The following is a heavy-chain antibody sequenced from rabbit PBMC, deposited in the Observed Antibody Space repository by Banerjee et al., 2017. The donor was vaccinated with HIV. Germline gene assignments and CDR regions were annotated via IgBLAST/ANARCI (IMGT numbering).Heavy chain of an antibody. CDR2: IVAGSSGSA. V-gene: IGHV1S45*01. Sequence: QQQLVESGGGLVQPGGSLTLSCKASGFDFSRYYDMNWVRQAPGKGMVWFASIVAGSSGSAACACWAKGRFTISKTSSTTVTLQMTGLTAADTATYFCAGSYAGVSLGMDLWGPGALVTVS. D-gene: IGHD8-1*01. CDR1: GFDFSRYYD. J-gene: IGHJ6*01. CDR3: AGSYAGVSLGMDL.